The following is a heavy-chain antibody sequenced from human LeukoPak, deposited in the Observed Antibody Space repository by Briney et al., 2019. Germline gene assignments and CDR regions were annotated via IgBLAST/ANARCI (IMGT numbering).Heavy chain of an antibody. J-gene: IGHJ5*02. CDR2: ISGSGGST. CDR3: AKPIYGDYRFDP. Sequence: RGSLRLSCAASGFTFSSYAMSWVRQAPGKGLEWVSAISGSGGSTYYADSVKGRFTISRDNSKNTLYLQMNSLRAEDTAVYYCAKPIYGDYRFDPWGQGTLVTVSS. CDR1: GFTFSSYA. D-gene: IGHD4-17*01. V-gene: IGHV3-23*01.